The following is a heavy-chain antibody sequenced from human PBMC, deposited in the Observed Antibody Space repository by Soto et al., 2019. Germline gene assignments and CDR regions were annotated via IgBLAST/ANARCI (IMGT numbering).Heavy chain of an antibody. D-gene: IGHD6-6*01. Sequence: EVQLVESGGGLVQPGGSLRLSCAASGFTFSSYSMNWVRQAPGKGLEWVSYISSSSSTIYYADSVKGRFTISRDNAKNSLYLQMSSLRDEDTAVYYCARGDGIAARPFDYWGQGTLVTVSS. CDR3: ARGDGIAARPFDY. V-gene: IGHV3-48*02. CDR1: GFTFSSYS. CDR2: ISSSSSTI. J-gene: IGHJ4*02.